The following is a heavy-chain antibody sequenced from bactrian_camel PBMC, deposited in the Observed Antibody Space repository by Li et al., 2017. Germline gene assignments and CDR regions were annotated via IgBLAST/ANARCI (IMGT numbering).Heavy chain of an antibody. J-gene: IGHJ7*01. V-gene: IGHV3S1*01. CDR2: MYTGFGGGNI. Sequence: HVQLVESGGGSVQTGGSLRLSCDSSGRTYSSYCMAWFRQAPGKEREGVAAMYTGFGGGNIYYDDSVKGRFTISQDNSKNTLFLQMNVLRPEDTAMYYCAAGIAPGNYKGECHYGLNYWGKGTQVTVS. CDR1: GRTYSSYC. D-gene: IGHD1*01.